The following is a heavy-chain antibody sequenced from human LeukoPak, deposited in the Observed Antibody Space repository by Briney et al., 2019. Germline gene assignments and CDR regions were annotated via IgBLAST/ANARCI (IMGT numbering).Heavy chain of an antibody. CDR2: IIPIFGTA. D-gene: IGHD3-22*01. CDR1: GGTFSSYA. CDR3: AREKTYYYDSRGHWGAFDI. Sequence: ASVKVSCKASGGTFSSYAISWVRQAPGQGLEWMGGIIPIFGTANYAQKFQGRVTITTDESTSTAYMELSSLRSEDTAVYYCAREKTYYYDSRGHWGAFDIWGQGTMVTVSS. J-gene: IGHJ3*02. V-gene: IGHV1-69*05.